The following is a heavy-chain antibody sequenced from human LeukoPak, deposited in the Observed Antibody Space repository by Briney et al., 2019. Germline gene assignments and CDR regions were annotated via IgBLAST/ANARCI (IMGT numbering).Heavy chain of an antibody. CDR1: GGSISSGGYS. J-gene: IGHJ6*02. D-gene: IGHD2-21*02. CDR3: ARVIDDSYYYYGMDV. CDR2: IYHSGST. Sequence: SETLSLTCAVSGGSISSGGYSWSWIRQPPGKGLEWIGYIYHSGSTYYNPSLKSRVTMSVDTSKNQFPLKLSSVTAADTAVYYCARVIDDSYYYYGMDVWGQGTTVTVSS. V-gene: IGHV4-30-2*01.